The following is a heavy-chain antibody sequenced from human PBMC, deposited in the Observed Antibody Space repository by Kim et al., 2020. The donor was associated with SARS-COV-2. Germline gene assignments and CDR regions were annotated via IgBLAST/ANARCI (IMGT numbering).Heavy chain of an antibody. Sequence: GGSLRLSCAASEFTFSNYWMSWVRQAPGKGLEWVANIKQDGSEKYYLDSVKGRFTISRDNAKNSLYLQMNSLRTEDTAVYYCARHDYGDYGMGFDPWGQG. CDR2: IKQDGSEK. D-gene: IGHD4-17*01. CDR3: ARHDYGDYGMGFDP. J-gene: IGHJ5*02. CDR1: EFTFSNYW. V-gene: IGHV3-7*05.